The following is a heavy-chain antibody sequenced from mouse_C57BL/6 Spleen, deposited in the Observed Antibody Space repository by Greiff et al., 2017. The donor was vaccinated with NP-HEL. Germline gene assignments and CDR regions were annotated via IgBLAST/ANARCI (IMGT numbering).Heavy chain of an antibody. CDR2: IDPSDSST. D-gene: IGHD1-1*01. CDR1: GYTFTSYW. Sequence: QVQLQQPGAELVKPGASVKLSCKASGYTFTSYWMQWVKQRPGQGLEWIGEIDPSDSSTNYNQKFKGKATLTVDTSSSTAYMQLSSLTSEDSAVYYCAKYNYGIAMDYWGQGTSVTVSS. CDR3: AKYNYGIAMDY. V-gene: IGHV1-50*01. J-gene: IGHJ4*01.